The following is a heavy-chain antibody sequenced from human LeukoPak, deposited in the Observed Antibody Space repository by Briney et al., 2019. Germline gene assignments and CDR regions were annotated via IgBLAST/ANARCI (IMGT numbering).Heavy chain of an antibody. Sequence: PSETLSLTCTVSGYSISSGYYWGWIRQPPGKGLEWIGSIFHSGTTYYNPSLKSRVIISVDTSKNQFSLRLSSVTAADTAVYFCAKSIASAGTNSGYYMDVWGKGTTVTVSS. CDR3: AKSIASAGTNSGYYMDV. CDR2: IFHSGTT. V-gene: IGHV4-38-2*02. D-gene: IGHD6-13*01. CDR1: GYSISSGYY. J-gene: IGHJ6*03.